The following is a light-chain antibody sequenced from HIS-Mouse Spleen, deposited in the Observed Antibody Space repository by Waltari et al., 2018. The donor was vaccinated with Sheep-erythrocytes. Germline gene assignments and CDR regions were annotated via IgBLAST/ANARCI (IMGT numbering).Light chain of an antibody. J-gene: IGLJ3*02. CDR1: SSDVGSYHL. Sequence: QSALTQPASVSGSPGQSSTISCTGTSSDVGSYHLVPWYQQHPGKAPKLMIYEGSKRPSGVSNRFSGSKSGNTASLTISGLQAEDEADYYCCSYAGSSTPWVFGGGTKLTVL. CDR2: EGS. V-gene: IGLV2-23*01. CDR3: CSYAGSSTPWV.